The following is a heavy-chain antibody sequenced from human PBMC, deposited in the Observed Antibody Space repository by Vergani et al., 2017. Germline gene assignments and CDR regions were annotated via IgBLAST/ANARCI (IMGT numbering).Heavy chain of an antibody. CDR3: ARDRGYCSGRSCSY. D-gene: IGHD2-15*01. CDR2: IIPILGIA. CDR1: GGTFSSYT. Sequence: VQLVQSGAEVKKPGSSVKVSCKASGGTFSSYTISWVRQAPGQGLEWMGRIIPILGIANYAQKFQGRVTITADKSTSTAYMELSSLRSEDTAVYYCARDRGYCSGRSCSYWGQGTLVTVSS. J-gene: IGHJ4*02. V-gene: IGHV1-69*08.